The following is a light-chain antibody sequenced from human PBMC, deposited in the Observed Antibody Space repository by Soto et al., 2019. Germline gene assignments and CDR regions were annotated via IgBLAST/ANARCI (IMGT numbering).Light chain of an antibody. CDR1: QTVSSN. CDR3: QQYNNWPPYT. CDR2: GAS. Sequence: EIVMTQSPATLSVSPGERATLSCRASQTVSSNLAWYQQKPGQPPRLLIYGASTRATGIPARFSGSGSGTEFTLTISSLQSEYFAVYYCQQYNNWPPYTFGQGTKLEIK. J-gene: IGKJ2*01. V-gene: IGKV3D-15*01.